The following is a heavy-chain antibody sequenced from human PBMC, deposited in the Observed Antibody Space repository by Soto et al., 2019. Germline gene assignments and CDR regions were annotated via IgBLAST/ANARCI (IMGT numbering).Heavy chain of an antibody. CDR3: ATESGSTYGYFDH. Sequence: LSETLSLTCTVSGGSVTSDEDYWTWIRQSPGKGLEWIGYISNSGSTGYNPSLKTRLSMSVDRSKNQFTLRLTSVTAADTAVYFCATESGSTYGYFDHWGQGTQVTVSS. D-gene: IGHD5-18*01. V-gene: IGHV4-30-4*01. CDR2: ISNSGST. J-gene: IGHJ4*02. CDR1: GGSVTSDEDY.